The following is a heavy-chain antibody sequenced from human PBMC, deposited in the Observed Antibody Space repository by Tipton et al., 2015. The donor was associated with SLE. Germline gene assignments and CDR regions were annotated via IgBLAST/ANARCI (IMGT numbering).Heavy chain of an antibody. V-gene: IGHV1-46*01. CDR2: INPSSGGT. CDR1: EYSFRKYY. D-gene: IGHD5-12*01. J-gene: IGHJ3*02. Sequence: QLVQSGAEVKKPGASLKVSCKAFEYSFRKYYVHWVRQAPGQGLEWMGVINPSSGGTTYAQTFQDRLTMTSDTPTSTVYMELSSLKSEDTAVYYCARAHPSPYDPVAFDIWGRGTMVTVSS. CDR3: ARAHPSPYDPVAFDI.